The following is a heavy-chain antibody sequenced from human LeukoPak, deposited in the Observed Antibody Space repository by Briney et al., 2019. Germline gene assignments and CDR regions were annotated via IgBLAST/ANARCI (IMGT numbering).Heavy chain of an antibody. CDR2: IKEDGSEK. V-gene: IGHV3-7*01. Sequence: PGGSLRLSCAASGFTFSGYWMHWVRQAPGRGLEWVATIKEDGSEKYYVDSVKGRFTISRDNAKNSLYLQMNSLRAEDTAVYYCARVGWSTGDHWGQGSLVTVSS. CDR1: GFTFSGYW. J-gene: IGHJ4*02. D-gene: IGHD5/OR15-5a*01. CDR3: ARVGWSTGDH.